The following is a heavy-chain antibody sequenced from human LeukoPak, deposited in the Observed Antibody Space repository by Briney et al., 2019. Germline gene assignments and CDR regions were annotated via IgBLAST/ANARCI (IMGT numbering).Heavy chain of an antibody. CDR1: GFTFSTYX. CDR3: ARDVAVRGALGY. J-gene: IGHJ4*02. V-gene: IGHV3-48*01. D-gene: IGHD3-10*01. CDR2: ISSSSSTI. Sequence: GGSXXLXXVXXGFTFSTYXMNWVRQAPGKGXEWVSYISSSSSTIYYADSVKGRFTISRDNAKNSLYLQMNSLRAEDTAVYYCARDVAVRGALGYWGQGTLVTVSS.